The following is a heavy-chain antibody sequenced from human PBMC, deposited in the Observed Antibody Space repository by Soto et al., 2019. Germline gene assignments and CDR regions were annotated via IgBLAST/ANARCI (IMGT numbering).Heavy chain of an antibody. Sequence: QVHLQQWGAGLLRPSETPSLTCAVYGVSFSPYYWAWIRQSPGKGLELIAEINHAGSINSNPSLAIRVGISVDTSQNQISLVMNSGTAADTALYDCARKGLVWARAYDLCGQGTM. J-gene: IGHJ3*01. CDR2: INHAGSI. D-gene: IGHD1-26*01. V-gene: IGHV4-34*02. CDR3: ARKGLVWARAYDL. CDR1: GVSFSPYY.